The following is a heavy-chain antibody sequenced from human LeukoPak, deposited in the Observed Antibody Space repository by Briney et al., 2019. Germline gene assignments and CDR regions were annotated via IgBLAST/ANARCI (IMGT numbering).Heavy chain of an antibody. D-gene: IGHD3-10*02. J-gene: IGHJ4*02. V-gene: IGHV3-74*01. CDR2: INSDGSST. CDR3: AREPAVHDYFDY. Sequence: PGGSLRFSCAASGFTFSSYWMHWVRQAPGKGLVWVSRINSDGSSTSYADSVKGRFTISRDNAKNTLYLQMNSLRAEDTAVYYCAREPAVHDYFDYWGQGTLVTVSS. CDR1: GFTFSSYW.